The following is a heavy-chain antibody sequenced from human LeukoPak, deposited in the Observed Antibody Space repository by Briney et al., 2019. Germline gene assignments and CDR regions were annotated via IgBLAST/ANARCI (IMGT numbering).Heavy chain of an antibody. CDR2: IYHSGST. J-gene: IGHJ5*02. Sequence: SETLSLTCTVSGYSISSGYYWGWILQLPGKGLEWIVSIYHSGSTYYNPSLKSRVTISVDTSKNQFSLKLSSVTAADTAVYYCARIRIAVAGQPRLGFDPWGQGTLVTVSS. V-gene: IGHV4-38-2*02. CDR1: GYSISSGYY. D-gene: IGHD6-19*01. CDR3: ARIRIAVAGQPRLGFDP.